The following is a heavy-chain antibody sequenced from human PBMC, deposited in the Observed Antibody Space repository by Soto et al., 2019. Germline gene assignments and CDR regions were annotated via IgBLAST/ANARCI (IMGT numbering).Heavy chain of an antibody. CDR2: ISAYNGNT. CDR3: ARGDSSGYYPSHYFDY. D-gene: IGHD3-22*01. Sequence: ASVKVSCKASGYTFTSYGISWVRQAPGQGLEWMGWISAYNGNTNYAQKLQGRVTMTTDTPTSTAYMELRSLRSDDTAVYYCARGDSSGYYPSHYFDYWGQGTLVTVSS. V-gene: IGHV1-18*01. J-gene: IGHJ4*02. CDR1: GYTFTSYG.